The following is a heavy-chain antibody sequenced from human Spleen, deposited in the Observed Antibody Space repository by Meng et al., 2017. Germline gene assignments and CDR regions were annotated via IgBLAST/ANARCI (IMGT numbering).Heavy chain of an antibody. CDR1: GGSISSSHYY. V-gene: IGHV4-39*07. Sequence: SETLSLTCTVSGGSISSSHYYWGWIRQPPGKGLEWIVSIHYSGSAHYNSSLKSRITTSVEMSKNQFSLKLNSVTAADTAVYYCTKNDFYCLGYWGQGTLVTVSS. J-gene: IGHJ4*02. CDR3: TKNDFYCLGY. CDR2: IHYSGSA. D-gene: IGHD2-21*01.